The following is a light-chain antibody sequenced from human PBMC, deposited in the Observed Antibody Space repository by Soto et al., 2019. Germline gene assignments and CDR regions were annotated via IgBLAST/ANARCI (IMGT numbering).Light chain of an antibody. CDR2: DAS. CDR1: QSVSSY. Sequence: EVVLTQSPATLSLSPGERATLSCRASQSVSSYLAWYQQKPGQAPRLLIYDASNRATGIPARFSGSGSGTDFTLTIGSLEPEDFAVYYCQQYDSSPPFALTFGGGTKVDIK. CDR3: QQYDSSPPFALT. J-gene: IGKJ4*01. V-gene: IGKV3-11*01.